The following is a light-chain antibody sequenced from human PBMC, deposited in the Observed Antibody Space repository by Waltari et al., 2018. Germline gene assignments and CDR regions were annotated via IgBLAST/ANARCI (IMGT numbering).Light chain of an antibody. Sequence: DVVMTQSPLSLPVTLGQPASISCRSSQSLVHSDGNTYLNWFQQRPGQSPRRLIYKVSNRDSGVPDRFSGSGSGTDFTLKISRVEAEDVGVYYCMRGTHWRLTFGGGTKVEIK. CDR1: QSLVHSDGNTY. CDR2: KVS. V-gene: IGKV2-30*02. J-gene: IGKJ4*01. CDR3: MRGTHWRLT.